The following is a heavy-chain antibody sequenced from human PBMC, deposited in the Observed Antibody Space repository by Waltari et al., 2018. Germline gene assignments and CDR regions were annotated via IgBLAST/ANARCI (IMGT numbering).Heavy chain of an antibody. CDR2: IYYSGST. CDR3: AAAPLWSGYRDAFDI. D-gene: IGHD3-3*01. J-gene: IGHJ3*02. V-gene: IGHV4-31*03. Sequence: QVQLQESGPGLVKPSQTLSLTCTVSGGSISSGGYYWSWIRQHPGKGLEWMGYIYYSGSTYYNPSLKSRVTISVDTSKNQFSLKLSSVTAADTAVYYCAAAPLWSGYRDAFDIWGQGTMVTVSS. CDR1: GGSISSGGYY.